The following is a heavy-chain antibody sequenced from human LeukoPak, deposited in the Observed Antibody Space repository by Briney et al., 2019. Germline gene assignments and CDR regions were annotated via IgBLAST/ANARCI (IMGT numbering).Heavy chain of an antibody. V-gene: IGHV3-48*03. CDR2: ISSSGSTI. CDR1: GFSVSSNY. Sequence: PGGPLRLSCAPSGFSVSSNYMNWVRQAPGKGLEWVSYISSSGSTIYYADSVKGRFTISRDNAKNSLYLQMNSLRAEDTAVYYCARDARGYSYGPVDYWGQGTLVTVSS. D-gene: IGHD5-18*01. J-gene: IGHJ4*02. CDR3: ARDARGYSYGPVDY.